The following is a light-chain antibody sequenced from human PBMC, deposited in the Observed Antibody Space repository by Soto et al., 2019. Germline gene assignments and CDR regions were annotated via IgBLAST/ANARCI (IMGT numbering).Light chain of an antibody. V-gene: IGKV3-11*01. J-gene: IGKJ4*01. Sequence: EIVLTQSPPTLSLSPGERATLSCRASQSVNSYLAWYQQKPGRVPRLLIFDASNRAPGIPARFSGSGSGTDFTLTISSLEPEDFAVYYCQQRSTWPRALTFGGGTKVEMK. CDR2: DAS. CDR3: QQRSTWPRALT. CDR1: QSVNSY.